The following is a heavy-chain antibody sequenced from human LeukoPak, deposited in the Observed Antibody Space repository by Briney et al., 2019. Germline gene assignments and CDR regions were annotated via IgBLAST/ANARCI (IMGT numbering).Heavy chain of an antibody. D-gene: IGHD2-21*02. Sequence: GRSLRLSCAASGFTFSSYAMHWVRQAPGKGLEWVAVISYDGSNKYYADSVKGRFTISRDNSKNTLDLQMSSLRPEDTAVYYCARGVLTAYAAFDFWGQGTLVTVSS. CDR3: ARGVLTAYAAFDF. CDR1: GFTFSSYA. J-gene: IGHJ4*02. V-gene: IGHV3-30-3*01. CDR2: ISYDGSNK.